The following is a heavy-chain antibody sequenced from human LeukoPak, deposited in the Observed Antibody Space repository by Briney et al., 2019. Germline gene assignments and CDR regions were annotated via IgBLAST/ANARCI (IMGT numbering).Heavy chain of an antibody. J-gene: IGHJ6*04. D-gene: IGHD3-9*01. CDR1: GFTFSSYS. CDR3: ASTGDFDWLTRYYYGMDV. Sequence: GGSLRLSCTASGFTFSSYSMNWVRQAPGKGLEWVSSISSSSSYIYYADSVKGRFTIPRDNAKNSLYLQMNSLRAEDTAVYYCASTGDFDWLTRYYYGMDVWGKGTTVTVSS. CDR2: ISSSSSYI. V-gene: IGHV3-21*01.